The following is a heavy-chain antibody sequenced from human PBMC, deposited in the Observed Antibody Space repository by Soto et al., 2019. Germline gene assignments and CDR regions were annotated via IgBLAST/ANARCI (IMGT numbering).Heavy chain of an antibody. CDR3: AKVVRGSPQAFDY. J-gene: IGHJ4*02. Sequence: GGSLRLSCAASGFTFSSYAMSWVRQAPGKGLEWVSAIDGGGGSTFYADSVKGRFTISRDNSENTLYLQMNSLRAEDTAVYYCAKVVRGSPQAFDYWGQGTLVTVSS. V-gene: IGHV3-23*01. CDR1: GFTFSSYA. CDR2: IDGGGGST. D-gene: IGHD3-16*01.